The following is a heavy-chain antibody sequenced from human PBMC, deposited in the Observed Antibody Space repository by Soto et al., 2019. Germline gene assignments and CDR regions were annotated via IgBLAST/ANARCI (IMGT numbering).Heavy chain of an antibody. CDR1: GYPFIKYG. D-gene: IGHD3-9*01. J-gene: IGHJ5*02. V-gene: IGHV1-18*04. CDR3: ATSYDKGFDP. CDR2: IKVDSGYT. Sequence: QLQLVQSAAEVKKPGASVRVSCKAYGYPFIKYGISWIRQAPEQGLEWMGWIKVDSGYTNYAQKFQGRVTMTADTSSDTAFMELRSLRRDDTAVDCCATSYDKGFDPWGQGTLVSVSS.